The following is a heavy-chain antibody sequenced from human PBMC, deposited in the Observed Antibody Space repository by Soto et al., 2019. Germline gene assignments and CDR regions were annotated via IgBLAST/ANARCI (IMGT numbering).Heavy chain of an antibody. D-gene: IGHD3-22*01. CDR1: GGTFSSYA. V-gene: IGHV1-69*01. CDR2: IIPIFGTA. CDR3: ASPRIPYYDSSGYYLYYFDY. J-gene: IGHJ4*02. Sequence: QVQLVQSGAEVKKPGSSVKVSCKASGGTFSSYAISWVRQAPGQGLEWMGGIIPIFGTANYAQKFQGRVTITADESTSTAYMELSSLRSEDTAVYYCASPRIPYYDSSGYYLYYFDYWGQGTLVTVSS.